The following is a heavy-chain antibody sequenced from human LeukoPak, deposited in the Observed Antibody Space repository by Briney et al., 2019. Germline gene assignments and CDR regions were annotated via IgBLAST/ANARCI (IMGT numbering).Heavy chain of an antibody. J-gene: IGHJ4*02. CDR3: AREYNTGWPLN. V-gene: IGHV3-30*04. Sequence: GGSLRLSCAASGFILTTYTMHWVRQAPGKGLEWVAVMSYDEKNEYYADSVKGRFTISRDNSKNTLYLQMNSLRADDTAMYYCAREYNTGWPLNWGQGTLVTVSS. D-gene: IGHD6-19*01. CDR1: GFILTTYT. CDR2: MSYDEKNE.